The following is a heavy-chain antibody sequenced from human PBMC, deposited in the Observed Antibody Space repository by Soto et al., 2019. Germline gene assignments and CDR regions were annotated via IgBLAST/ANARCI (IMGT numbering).Heavy chain of an antibody. CDR1: GFTFGDYA. V-gene: IGHV3-9*01. Sequence: PGGSLRLSCAASGFTFGDYAMYWVRQAPGKGLEWVSGISWNGGSIGYEDSVKGRFTISRDNAKNSLYLQMDSLRPEDTALYYCAKEHTWGGGTYSPFDCWGQGTLVTVSS. CDR3: AKEHTWGGGTYSPFDC. D-gene: IGHD1-26*01. J-gene: IGHJ4*02. CDR2: ISWNGGSI.